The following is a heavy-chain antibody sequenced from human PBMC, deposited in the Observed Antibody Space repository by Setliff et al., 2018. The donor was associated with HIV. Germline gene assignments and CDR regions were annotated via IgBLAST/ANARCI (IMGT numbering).Heavy chain of an antibody. CDR1: GYTFTSYG. Sequence: ASVKVSCKASGYTFTSYGLNWVRQAPGQGLEWMGWISANNGNTNYAQKLQGRVTMTTDTSTSTAYMELESLRSDDTAVYYCAREARDVVRGVIIADYWGQGTLVTVLL. V-gene: IGHV1-18*01. CDR3: AREARDVVRGVIIADY. D-gene: IGHD3-10*01. J-gene: IGHJ4*02. CDR2: ISANNGNT.